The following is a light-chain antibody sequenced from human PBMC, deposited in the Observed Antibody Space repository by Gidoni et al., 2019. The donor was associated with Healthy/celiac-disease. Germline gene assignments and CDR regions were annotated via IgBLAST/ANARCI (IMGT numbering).Light chain of an antibody. CDR2: DAS. J-gene: IGKJ1*01. CDR3: QQHSNSPPT. V-gene: IGKV3-11*01. CDR1: HCGSSY. Sequence: DIVLTQSPATLFLSPGERATLSCRTNHCGSSYLAWYQQKPGQAPRLLIYDASNRATGIPDRFSGSGSGTDFTLTISSLEPEDFAVYYCQQHSNSPPTFGQGTKVEIK.